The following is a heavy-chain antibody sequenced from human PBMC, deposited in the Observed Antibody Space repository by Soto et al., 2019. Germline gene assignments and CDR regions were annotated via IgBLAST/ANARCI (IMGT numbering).Heavy chain of an antibody. Sequence: PSETLSLTCAVSGGSLSSGYYCWSWLRQPPGKGLEWIGYICYSGSTYYNPSLKSRVTFSVDTSKNQSSLKLSSVTAADTAVYYCARHISYYYYGMDVWGQGTTVTVSS. CDR3: ARHISYYYYGMDV. CDR2: ICYSGST. J-gene: IGHJ6*02. CDR1: GGSLSSGYYC. V-gene: IGHV4-30-4*01. D-gene: IGHD1-20*01.